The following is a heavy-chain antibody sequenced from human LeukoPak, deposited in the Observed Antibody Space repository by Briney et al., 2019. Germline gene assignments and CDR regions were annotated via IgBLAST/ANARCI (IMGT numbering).Heavy chain of an antibody. V-gene: IGHV3-23*01. J-gene: IGHJ4*02. D-gene: IGHD3-10*01. CDR1: GFTFGSYA. Sequence: QPGGSLRLSCAAPGFTFGSYAMSWVRQAPGKGREWVPAISGGGGSTYYADYVKGWFTISRDNSKNTLYLQMNSLRAEDTAIYYCAKNYYGSGSYWGQGTLVTVSS. CDR3: AKNYYGSGSY. CDR2: ISGGGGST.